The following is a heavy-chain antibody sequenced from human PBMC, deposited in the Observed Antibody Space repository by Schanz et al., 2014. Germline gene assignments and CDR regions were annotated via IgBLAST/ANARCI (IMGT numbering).Heavy chain of an antibody. D-gene: IGHD2-2*01. J-gene: IGHJ4*02. V-gene: IGHV3-48*01. CDR2: ISSSSGTI. CDR1: GFTFSSYG. CDR3: AKVAPAATYLDS. Sequence: VQLVESGGDLVKPGGSLRLSCAASGFTFSSYGMHWVRQAPGKGLEWVSYISSSSGTIYYADSVKGRFTISRDNAKNLLYLQMNGLRAEDTAVYYCAKVAPAATYLDSWGLGTLVTVSS.